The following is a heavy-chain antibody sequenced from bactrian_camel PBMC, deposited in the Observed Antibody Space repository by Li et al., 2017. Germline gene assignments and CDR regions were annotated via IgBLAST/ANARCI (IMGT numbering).Heavy chain of an antibody. CDR1: PYTLDNSD. CDR3: APVVSNY. CDR2: LYANGGT. D-gene: IGHD2*01. V-gene: IGHV3S60*01. J-gene: IGHJ4*01. Sequence: HVQLVESGGGSVQAGESLTLSCTVPPYTLDNSDVGWYRQAPAIGKGRELVSSLYANGGTYYHDSVKGRFTISRDNAKNTLYLQMNSLKSEDTALYYCAPVVSNYWGQGTQVTVS.